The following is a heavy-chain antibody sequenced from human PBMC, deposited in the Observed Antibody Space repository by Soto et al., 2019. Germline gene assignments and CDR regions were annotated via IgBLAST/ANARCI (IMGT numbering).Heavy chain of an antibody. D-gene: IGHD6-19*01. J-gene: IGHJ4*02. CDR3: ASDLSGWYYFAY. CDR1: GYTFTSYY. Sequence: ASVKVSCKASGYTFTSYYMHWVRQAPGQGLEWMGIINPSGGSTGYAQKFQGRVTMTRDTSTSTVYMELSSLRSEDTAVYYCASDLSGWYYFAYWGQGTLVTVSS. CDR2: INPSGGST. V-gene: IGHV1-46*01.